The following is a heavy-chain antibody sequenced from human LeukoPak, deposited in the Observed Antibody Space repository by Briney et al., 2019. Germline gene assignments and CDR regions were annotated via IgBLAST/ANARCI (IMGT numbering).Heavy chain of an antibody. Sequence: GGSLRLSCAASGFTFSTFAMIWVRQPPGKGLEWVSSILPSGGEIHYADSVRGRFTISRDNSKSTLSLQMNSLRAEDTAIYYCATYRQVLLPFESWGQGTLVTVSS. D-gene: IGHD2-8*02. CDR2: ILPSGGEI. V-gene: IGHV3-23*01. CDR3: ATYRQVLLPFES. CDR1: GFTFSTFA. J-gene: IGHJ4*02.